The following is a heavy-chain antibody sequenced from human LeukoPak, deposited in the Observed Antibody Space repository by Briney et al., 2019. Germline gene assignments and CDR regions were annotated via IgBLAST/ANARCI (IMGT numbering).Heavy chain of an antibody. V-gene: IGHV4-59*12. Sequence: SETLPLTCTVSGGSISSYYWSWIRQPPGKGLEWIGYIYYSGSTNYNPSLKSRVTISVDTSKNQFSLKLSSVTAADTAVYYCARDSSSWSSGPYYYGMDVWGQGTTVTVSS. CDR3: ARDSSSWSSGPYYYGMDV. CDR1: GGSISSYY. CDR2: IYYSGST. J-gene: IGHJ6*02. D-gene: IGHD6-13*01.